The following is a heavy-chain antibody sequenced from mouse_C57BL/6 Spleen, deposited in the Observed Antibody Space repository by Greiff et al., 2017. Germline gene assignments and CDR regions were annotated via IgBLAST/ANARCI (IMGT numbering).Heavy chain of an antibody. CDR2: IDPSDSET. Sequence: QVQLQQPGAELVRPGSPVKLSCKASGYTFTSYWMHWVKQRPIQGLEWIGNIDPSDSETHYNQKFKDKATLTVDKSSSTAYMQLSSLTSEDSAVYYCARNDYSNFSWFAYWGQGTLVTVSA. CDR3: ARNDYSNFSWFAY. D-gene: IGHD2-5*01. V-gene: IGHV1-52*01. J-gene: IGHJ3*01. CDR1: GYTFTSYW.